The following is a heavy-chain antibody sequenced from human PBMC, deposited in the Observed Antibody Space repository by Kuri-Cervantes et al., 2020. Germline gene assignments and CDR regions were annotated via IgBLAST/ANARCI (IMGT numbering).Heavy chain of an antibody. CDR1: GFTFDDYA. V-gene: IGHV3-9*01. CDR3: ARASYTTGVQASSRGAFDI. Sequence: SLKISCAASGFTFDDYAMHWVRQAPGKGLEWVSGISWNSGSIGYADSVKGRFTISRDNAKNSLYLQMNSLRAEDTAVYYCARASYTTGVQASSRGAFDIWGQGTMVTVSS. D-gene: IGHD1-26*01. J-gene: IGHJ3*02. CDR2: ISWNSGSI.